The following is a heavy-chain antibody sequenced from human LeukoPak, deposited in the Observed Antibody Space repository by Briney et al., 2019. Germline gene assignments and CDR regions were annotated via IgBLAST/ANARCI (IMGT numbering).Heavy chain of an antibody. D-gene: IGHD3-22*01. CDR1: GFTFSRYA. J-gene: IGHJ4*02. CDR2: ISYDGSNK. V-gene: IGHV3-30*17. Sequence: GRSLRLSCAASGFTFSRYAMHWVRQAPGKGLEWVAVISYDGSNKYYADSVKGRFTISRDNSKNTLYLQVNSLRAEDTAVYYCARSYYDSRGFDYWGQGTLVTVSS. CDR3: ARSYYDSRGFDY.